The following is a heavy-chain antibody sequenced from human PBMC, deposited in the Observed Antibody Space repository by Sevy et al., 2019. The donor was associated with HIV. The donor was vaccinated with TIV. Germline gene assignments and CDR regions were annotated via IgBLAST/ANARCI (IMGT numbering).Heavy chain of an antibody. CDR2: IYYSGST. Sequence: SETLSLTCSVSGGSMNIYYWSWIRQPPGKGLEWIGFIYYSGSTNYNPSLKSRVTISVDTSKNQFSLKLSSVTAADTAVYYCARVGFNWNDFDYWGQGTLVTVSS. D-gene: IGHD1-20*01. V-gene: IGHV4-59*01. CDR3: ARVGFNWNDFDY. CDR1: GGSMNIYY. J-gene: IGHJ4*02.